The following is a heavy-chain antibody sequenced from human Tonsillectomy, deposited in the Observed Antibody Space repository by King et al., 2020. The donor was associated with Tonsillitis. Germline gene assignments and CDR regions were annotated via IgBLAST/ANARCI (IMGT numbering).Heavy chain of an antibody. D-gene: IGHD3-22*01. CDR2: ISPNSGGT. Sequence: QLVQSGAEVKKPGASVKVSCKASGYSFNGYYMHWVRQAPGQGLEWMGWISPNSGGTNYAQKFQGRVTMTRDTSISTAYMELSRLRSDDSAVYYCARTYYYASSGYYPEDAFDLWGQGTMVTVS. V-gene: IGHV1-2*02. J-gene: IGHJ3*01. CDR3: ARTYYYASSGYYPEDAFDL. CDR1: GYSFNGYY.